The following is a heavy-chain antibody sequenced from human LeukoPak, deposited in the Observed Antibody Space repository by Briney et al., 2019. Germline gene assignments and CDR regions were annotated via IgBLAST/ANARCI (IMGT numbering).Heavy chain of an antibody. CDR3: ARHSTGWLSHFDY. V-gene: IGHV4-39*01. J-gene: IGHJ4*02. Sequence: SETLSLTCTVSGGSISSGNYYWGWICQPPGKGLEWIGSIYYSGKTYYNPSLKSRVTISVDTSKNQLSLKLSSVTAADTAVYYCARHSTGWLSHFDYWGQGTLVTVSS. CDR1: GGSISSGNYY. CDR2: IYYSGKT. D-gene: IGHD6-19*01.